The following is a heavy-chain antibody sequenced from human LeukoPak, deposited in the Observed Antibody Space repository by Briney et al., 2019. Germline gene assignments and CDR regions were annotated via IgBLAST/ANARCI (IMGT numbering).Heavy chain of an antibody. D-gene: IGHD5-18*01. Sequence: PGGSLRLSCAASGFTFSSYSMNWVRQAPGKGLEWVSSISSSSSYIYYADSVKGRFTISRDNAKNSLYLQMNSLRAEDTAVYYCATFVDTAMVYAFDIWGQGTMVTVSS. V-gene: IGHV3-21*01. J-gene: IGHJ3*02. CDR2: ISSSSSYI. CDR1: GFTFSSYS. CDR3: ATFVDTAMVYAFDI.